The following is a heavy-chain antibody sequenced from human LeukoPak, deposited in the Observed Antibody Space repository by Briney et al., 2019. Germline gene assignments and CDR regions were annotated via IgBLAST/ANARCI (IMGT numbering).Heavy chain of an antibody. D-gene: IGHD3-22*01. CDR3: ARGGGYYLYYFDY. J-gene: IGHJ4*02. Sequence: SETLSLTCTVSGGSISGYFWSWIRQPPGKGLEWIGYIYNSGSTKYNPSLKSRVTVSVDTSENQFSLKLTSVTAADTAFYYCARGGGYYLYYFDYWGQGTLVTVSS. CDR1: GGSISGYF. CDR2: IYNSGST. V-gene: IGHV4-59*01.